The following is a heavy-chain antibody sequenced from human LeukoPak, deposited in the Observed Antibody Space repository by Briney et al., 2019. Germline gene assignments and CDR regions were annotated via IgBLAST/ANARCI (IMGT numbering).Heavy chain of an antibody. Sequence: GRSLRLSCAASGFTFSSYAMTWVRQAPGKGLEWVSGITGTGDTTFYADSVKGRFTISRDNSKNTLYLQMHSLRADDTAVYYCAKDYSTIPAAANPLFDYWGQGVLVTVSS. D-gene: IGHD6-13*01. CDR3: AKDYSTIPAAANPLFDY. CDR1: GFTFSSYA. V-gene: IGHV3-23*01. CDR2: ITGTGDTT. J-gene: IGHJ4*02.